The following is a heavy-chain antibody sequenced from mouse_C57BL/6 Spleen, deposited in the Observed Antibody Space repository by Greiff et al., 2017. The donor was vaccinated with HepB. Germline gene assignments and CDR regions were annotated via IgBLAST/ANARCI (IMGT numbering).Heavy chain of an antibody. CDR3: ARGKFYYYGSSYTHYFDY. V-gene: IGHV3-6*01. Sequence: EVKLQESGPGLVKPSQSLSLTCSVTGYSITSGYYWNWIRQFPGNKLEWMGYISYDGSNNYNPSLKNRISITRDTSKNQFFLKLNSVTTEDTATYYCARGKFYYYGSSYTHYFDYWGQGTTLTVSS. CDR1: GYSITSGYY. D-gene: IGHD1-1*01. CDR2: ISYDGSN. J-gene: IGHJ2*01.